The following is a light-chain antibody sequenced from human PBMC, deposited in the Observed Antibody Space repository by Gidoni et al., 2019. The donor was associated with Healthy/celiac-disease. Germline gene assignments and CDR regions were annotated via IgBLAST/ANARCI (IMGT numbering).Light chain of an antibody. CDR2: AAS. CDR3: QQANSFPRT. J-gene: IGKJ3*01. V-gene: IGKV1-12*01. Sequence: DIQMTQSPSSVSASVGARVTITCRASQDISNWLAWYQQKPGKAPKLLIYAASSLQTGVPSRFSGSGSGTDFTLTINTLQPEDFATYYCQQANSFPRTFGPXTKVDIK. CDR1: QDISNW.